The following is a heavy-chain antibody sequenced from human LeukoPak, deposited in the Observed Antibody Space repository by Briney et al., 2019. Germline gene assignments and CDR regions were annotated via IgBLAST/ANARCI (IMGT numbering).Heavy chain of an antibody. CDR3: ARGPSIAARYDAFDI. Sequence: GGSLTLSCAASGFTFDSYVMNWVRQAPGKGLEWVSAITGGGGSTCYADSVKGRFTISRDNAKNSLYLQVISLRAEDTAVYYCARGPSIAARYDAFDIWGQGTMVTVSS. J-gene: IGHJ3*02. V-gene: IGHV3-23*01. CDR2: ITGGGGST. D-gene: IGHD6-6*01. CDR1: GFTFDSYV.